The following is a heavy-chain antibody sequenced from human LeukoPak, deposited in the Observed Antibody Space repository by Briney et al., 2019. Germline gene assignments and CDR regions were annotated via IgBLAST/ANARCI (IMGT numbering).Heavy chain of an antibody. CDR3: ATDRAGYNYYFDS. Sequence: ASVKVSCKVSGYSLTDISMHWVRQAPGKGLEWMGGFDPEDGERMSAQKFQGRGTMTEDTSTDTAYMELSSLRAEYTAVYYCATDRAGYNYYFDSWGQGTLVTVSS. CDR1: GYSLTDIS. V-gene: IGHV1-24*01. J-gene: IGHJ4*02. CDR2: FDPEDGER. D-gene: IGHD5-24*01.